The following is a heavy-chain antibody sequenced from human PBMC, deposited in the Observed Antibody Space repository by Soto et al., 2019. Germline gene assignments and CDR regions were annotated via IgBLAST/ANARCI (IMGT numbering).Heavy chain of an antibody. CDR1: GFTVSSNY. J-gene: IGHJ1*01. CDR2: IYSGGST. Sequence: EVQLVESGGGLVQPGGSLRLSCAASGFTVSSNYMSWVRQAPGKGLAWVSVIYSGGSTYYEESLKGRFTISRDNSKNTLYLQMNSLRAEDTAVDDCASPIPVAGTTYSQHWCQGTLVTVSS. CDR3: ASPIPVAGTTYSQH. V-gene: IGHV3-66*01. D-gene: IGHD6-19*01.